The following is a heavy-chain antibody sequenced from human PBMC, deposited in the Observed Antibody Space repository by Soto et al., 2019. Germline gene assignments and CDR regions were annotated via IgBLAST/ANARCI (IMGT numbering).Heavy chain of an antibody. Sequence: SETLSLTCTVSGGSISSSSYYWGWIRQPPGKGLEWIGSIYYSGSTYYNPSLKSRVTISVDTSKNQFSLKLSSVTAADTAVYYCARSKSSSWYFNWGQGTLVTSPQ. CDR2: IYYSGST. CDR1: GGSISSSSYY. J-gene: IGHJ4*02. V-gene: IGHV4-39*01. D-gene: IGHD6-13*01. CDR3: ARSKSSSWYFN.